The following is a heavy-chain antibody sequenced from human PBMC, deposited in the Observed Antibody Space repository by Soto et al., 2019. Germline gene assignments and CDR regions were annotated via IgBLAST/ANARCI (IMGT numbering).Heavy chain of an antibody. Sequence: AGSLRLSCAASGFTFSSYAMSWVRQAPGKGLEWVSAISGSGGTKYYADSVKGRFTISRDNSKNTLYLQMNSLRAENTAVYYCANAPYYYDSSGLGNEDYWGQGTLVTVSS. CDR1: GFTFSSYA. CDR2: ISGSGGTK. CDR3: ANAPYYYDSSGLGNEDY. J-gene: IGHJ4*02. D-gene: IGHD3-22*01. V-gene: IGHV3-23*01.